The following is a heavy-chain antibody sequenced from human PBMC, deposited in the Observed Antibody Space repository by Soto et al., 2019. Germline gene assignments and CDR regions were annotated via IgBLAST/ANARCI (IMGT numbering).Heavy chain of an antibody. CDR1: GFTFSSYG. Sequence: WGSLRLSCAASGFTFSSYGMHWVRQAPGKGLEWVAVISYDGSNKYYADSVKGRFTISRDNSKNTLYLQMNSLRAEDTAVYYCAKDSADTAMVTPTDFDYWGQGTLVTVSS. J-gene: IGHJ4*02. CDR2: ISYDGSNK. V-gene: IGHV3-30*18. CDR3: AKDSADTAMVTPTDFDY. D-gene: IGHD5-18*01.